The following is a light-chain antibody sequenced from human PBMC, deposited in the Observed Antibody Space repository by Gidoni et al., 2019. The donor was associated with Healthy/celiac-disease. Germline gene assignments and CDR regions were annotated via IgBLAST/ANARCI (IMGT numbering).Light chain of an antibody. CDR2: DDS. CDR1: NIGSKS. J-gene: IGLJ3*02. CDR3: QVWDSSSDWV. Sequence: SYVLTHPPSVSVAPGQTARITCGGNNIGSKSVHWYQQKPGQAPVLVVYDDSDRPSGMPERFSGSNSGNTATLTISRVEAGDEADYYCQVWDSSSDWVFGGGTKLTVL. V-gene: IGLV3-21*02.